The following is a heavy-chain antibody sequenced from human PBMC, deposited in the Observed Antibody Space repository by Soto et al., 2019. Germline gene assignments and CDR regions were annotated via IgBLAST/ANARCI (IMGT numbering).Heavy chain of an antibody. CDR2: IDPSGEDT. Sequence: EVQLLESGGGLVQPGGSLRLSCAASGFTFSDYGMAWVRQGPGKGLEWVSTIDPSGEDTHYADSVKGRFTISRDNSKNRLYLQMNSLRDEDTAVYYCAKDPSTGYADYWGQGTLVIVSS. CDR1: GFTFSDYG. D-gene: IGHD3-9*01. V-gene: IGHV3-23*01. CDR3: AKDPSTGYADY. J-gene: IGHJ4*02.